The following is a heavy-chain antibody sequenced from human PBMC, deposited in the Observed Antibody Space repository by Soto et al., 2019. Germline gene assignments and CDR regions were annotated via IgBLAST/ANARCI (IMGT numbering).Heavy chain of an antibody. Sequence: SETLSLTCTVSGGSISSGDYYWSWIRQPPGKGLEWIGYIYYSGSTYYNPSLKSRVTISVDTSKNQFSLKLSSVTAADTAAYYCARVYYDYVWGSYRFYYFDYWGQGTLVTVSS. V-gene: IGHV4-30-4*01. CDR1: GGSISSGDYY. CDR2: IYYSGST. CDR3: ARVYYDYVWGSYRFYYFDY. J-gene: IGHJ4*02. D-gene: IGHD3-16*02.